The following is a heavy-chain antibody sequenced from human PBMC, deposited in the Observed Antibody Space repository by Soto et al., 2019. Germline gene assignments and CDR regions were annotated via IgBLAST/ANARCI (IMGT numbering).Heavy chain of an antibody. V-gene: IGHV4-59*08. CDR2: IYYSGST. CDR1: GGSISDYY. J-gene: IGHJ4*02. Sequence: SETLSLTCTVSGGSISDYYWSWIRQSPGKGLEWIGYIYYSGSTNYNPSLKSRVTISVDTSKNQFSLKLSSVTAADTAVYYCARHGSRLSRMGFDYWGQGTLVTVS. D-gene: IGHD1-26*01. CDR3: ARHGSRLSRMGFDY.